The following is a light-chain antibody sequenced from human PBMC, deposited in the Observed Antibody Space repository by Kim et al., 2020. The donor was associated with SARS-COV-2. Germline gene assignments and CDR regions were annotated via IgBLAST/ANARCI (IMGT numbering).Light chain of an antibody. V-gene: IGLV3-19*01. CDR2: GRN. J-gene: IGLJ3*02. CDR3: HSRDRGCTAR. CDR1: SLRSYD. Sequence: VALGQNVRTTCQGDSLRSYDATGYQQKPRQAPVLVSYGRNNRPSGIPDRFSGSASGNTASLTIGGTQAEDEDDCYLHSRDRGCTARFGAETQLSVL.